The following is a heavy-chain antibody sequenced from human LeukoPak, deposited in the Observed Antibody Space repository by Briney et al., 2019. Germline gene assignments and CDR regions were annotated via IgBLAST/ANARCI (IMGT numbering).Heavy chain of an antibody. CDR2: IYTSGST. V-gene: IGHV4-4*07. D-gene: IGHD3-9*01. J-gene: IGHJ5*02. Sequence: SETLSLTCTVSGGSISSYYWSWIRQPAGKGLEWIGRIYTSGSTNYNPSLKSRVTMSVDTSKNQFSLKLSSVTAADTAVYYCARQAYYDILTGYSWFDPWGQGTLVTVSS. CDR1: GGSISSYY. CDR3: ARQAYYDILTGYSWFDP.